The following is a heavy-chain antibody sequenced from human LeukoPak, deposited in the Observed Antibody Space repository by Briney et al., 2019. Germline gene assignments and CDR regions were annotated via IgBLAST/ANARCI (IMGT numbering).Heavy chain of an antibody. D-gene: IGHD1-7*01. Sequence: ASVKVSRKASGYTFTSYDSNWVRQATGQGLEWMGWMNPNSGNTGYAQKFQGRVTMTRNTSISTAYMELSSLRSEDTAVYYCARWLAWNYGLGYYFDYWGQGTLVTVSS. CDR3: ARWLAWNYGLGYYFDY. CDR1: GYTFTSYD. V-gene: IGHV1-8*01. J-gene: IGHJ4*02. CDR2: MNPNSGNT.